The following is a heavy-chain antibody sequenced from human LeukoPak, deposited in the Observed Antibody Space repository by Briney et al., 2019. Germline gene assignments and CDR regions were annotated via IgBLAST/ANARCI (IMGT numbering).Heavy chain of an antibody. J-gene: IGHJ4*02. CDR2: VFFTGST. V-gene: IGHV4-59*11. CDR3: ARVEWELLGAHL. CDR1: GDSIRSHY. Sequence: SETLSLTCSVSGDSIRSHYWSWIRQPPGKRPEWIGHVFFTGSTTYNPTLEGRVTISIDTSGSQFSLKLTSVTAADTAVYYCARVEWELLGAHLWGQGILLAVSS. D-gene: IGHD1-26*01.